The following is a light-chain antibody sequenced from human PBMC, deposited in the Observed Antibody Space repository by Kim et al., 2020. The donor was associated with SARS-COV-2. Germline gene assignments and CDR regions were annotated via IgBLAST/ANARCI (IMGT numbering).Light chain of an antibody. CDR3: QQRRYWPVT. V-gene: IGKV3-11*01. Sequence: PGERATLSCRASKGVGSKLAWYRQKPGQAPRLVIYDASVRATGIAARFSGSGSGTDFTLTISSLEPEDFAVYFCQQRRYWPVTFGQGTKVDIK. CDR2: DAS. CDR1: KGVGSK. J-gene: IGKJ1*01.